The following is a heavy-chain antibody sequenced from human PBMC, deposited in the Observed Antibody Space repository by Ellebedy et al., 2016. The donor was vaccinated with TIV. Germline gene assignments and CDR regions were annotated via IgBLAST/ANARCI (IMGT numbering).Heavy chain of an antibody. CDR1: GFTFSTYG. Sequence: GESLKISXAASGFTFSTYGMNWVRQAPGKGLEWVAVISYDGTNKYYTDSVKGRFTISRDNSKNTLYLQMNSLRPEDTAVYFCARPYRGELYYYDRSGYFSLEDYWGQGALVTVSS. V-gene: IGHV3-30*03. J-gene: IGHJ4*02. CDR3: ARPYRGELYYYDRSGYFSLEDY. CDR2: ISYDGTNK. D-gene: IGHD3-22*01.